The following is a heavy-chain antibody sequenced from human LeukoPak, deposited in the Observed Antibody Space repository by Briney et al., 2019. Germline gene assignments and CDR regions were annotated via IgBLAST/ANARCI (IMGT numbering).Heavy chain of an antibody. CDR2: IYAGGTT. Sequence: PGGSLRLSCAASGFTFSTYAMSWVRQAPGKGLEWVSVIYAGGTTYYADSVKGRFTISRDNSRNTLYLQMSSLRAEDTAVYYCAREWKFDIWGQGTMVTVSS. J-gene: IGHJ3*02. CDR3: AREWKFDI. CDR1: GFTFSTYA. V-gene: IGHV3-53*01. D-gene: IGHD1-1*01.